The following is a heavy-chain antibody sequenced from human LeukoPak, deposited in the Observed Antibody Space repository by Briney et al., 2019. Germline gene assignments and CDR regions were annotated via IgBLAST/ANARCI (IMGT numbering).Heavy chain of an antibody. Sequence: SETLSLTCTVSGGSIGTYYWSWIRQPPGKGLEWIGYIYYNGHTDYNPSLRSRVTISVHTSKNQFSLKLGSVTAADTAVYYCARDRHWTNDWVFDYWGQGTLVTVSS. CDR3: ARDRHWTNDWVFDY. V-gene: IGHV4-59*01. J-gene: IGHJ4*02. CDR2: IYYNGHT. CDR1: GGSIGTYY. D-gene: IGHD1/OR15-1a*01.